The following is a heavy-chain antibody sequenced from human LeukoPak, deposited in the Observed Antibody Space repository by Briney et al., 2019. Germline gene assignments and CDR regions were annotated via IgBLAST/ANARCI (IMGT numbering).Heavy chain of an antibody. J-gene: IGHJ4*02. CDR3: ARASSSSWYVNY. V-gene: IGHV3-21*01. CDR1: GFTFSSYS. D-gene: IGHD6-13*01. Sequence: GGSLRLSCAASGFTFSSYSMNWVRQAPGKGLEWVSSISSSSSYIYYADSVKGRFTISRDNAKNSLYLQMNSLRAEDTAVYYCARASSSSWYVNYWGQGTLVTVSS. CDR2: ISSSSSYI.